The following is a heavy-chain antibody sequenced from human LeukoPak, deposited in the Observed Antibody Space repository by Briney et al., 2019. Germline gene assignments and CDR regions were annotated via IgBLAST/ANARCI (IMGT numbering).Heavy chain of an antibody. V-gene: IGHV5-51*01. D-gene: IGHD3-10*01. CDR3: ARLMEGRGVIISVGDY. CDR1: GYSFTSYW. J-gene: IGHJ4*02. CDR2: IYPGDSDT. Sequence: GESLKISCKGSGYSFTSYWIGWVRQMPGKGLEWMGIIYPGDSDTRYSPSFQGQVTISADKSISTAYLQWSSLKASDTAMYYCARLMEGRGVIISVGDYWGQGTLVTVSS.